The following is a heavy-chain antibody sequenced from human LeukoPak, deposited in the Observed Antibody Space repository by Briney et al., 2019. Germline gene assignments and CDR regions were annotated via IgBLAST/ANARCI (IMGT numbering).Heavy chain of an antibody. CDR1: GFTFSSYA. Sequence: GGSLRLSCAASGFTFSSYAMSWVRQAPGKGLEWVSAISGSGGSTYYADSVKGRFTISRDNSKNTLYLQMNSLRAEDTAVYYCAKDSLLWFGELGGYWGQGTLVTVSS. V-gene: IGHV3-23*01. CDR3: AKDSLLWFGELGGY. CDR2: ISGSGGST. J-gene: IGHJ4*02. D-gene: IGHD3-10*01.